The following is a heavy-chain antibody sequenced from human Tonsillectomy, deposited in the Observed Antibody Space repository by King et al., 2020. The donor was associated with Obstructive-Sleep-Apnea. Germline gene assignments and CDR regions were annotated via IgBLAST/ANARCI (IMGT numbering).Heavy chain of an antibody. Sequence: VQLVESGGGVVQPGRSLRLSCAASGFTFSSFAMHWVRQAPGKGLEWVAITSFGETNKYYADSVKGRFTISRDNSKNTLYLQMNSLRAEDTAVYYCAREDKVGFDSWCQGTLVTVSS. D-gene: IGHD5-12*01. CDR3: AREDKVGFDS. CDR2: TSFGETNK. J-gene: IGHJ4*02. CDR1: GFTFSSFA. V-gene: IGHV3-30*01.